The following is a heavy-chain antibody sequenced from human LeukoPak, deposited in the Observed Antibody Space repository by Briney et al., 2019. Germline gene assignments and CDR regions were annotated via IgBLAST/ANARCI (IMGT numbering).Heavy chain of an antibody. J-gene: IGHJ4*02. D-gene: IGHD3-22*01. Sequence: SVKVSCKASGGTFSSYAISWVRQAPGQGLKWMGRIIPIFGIANYAQKFQGRVTITADKSTSTAYMELSSLRSEDTAVYYCASTYYYDSSGYYFGYYFDYWGQGTLVTVSS. CDR2: IIPIFGIA. CDR3: ASTYYYDSSGYYFGYYFDY. V-gene: IGHV1-69*04. CDR1: GGTFSSYA.